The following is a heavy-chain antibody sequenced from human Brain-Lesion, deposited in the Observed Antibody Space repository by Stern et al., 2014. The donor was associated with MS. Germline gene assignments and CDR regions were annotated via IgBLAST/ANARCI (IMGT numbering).Heavy chain of an antibody. CDR3: ARGERWFDS. CDR1: GFTFSNYW. J-gene: IGHJ5*01. CDR2: VNNDGRRT. V-gene: IGHV3-74*02. D-gene: IGHD3-10*01. Sequence: EVQLVESGGGLVQPGGSLRLSCAASGFTFSNYWMHWVRQAPGKGLVWVSRVNNDGRRTSYADSVKGRFTMSRDNAKNTLYLQMNSLRVEDTAIYYCARGERWFDSWGQGTLATVSS.